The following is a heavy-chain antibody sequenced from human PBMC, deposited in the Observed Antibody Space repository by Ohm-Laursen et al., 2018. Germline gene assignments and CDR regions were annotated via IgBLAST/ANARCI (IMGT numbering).Heavy chain of an antibody. CDR2: MWYDGSHQ. CDR1: GFTFSRYT. Sequence: SLRLSCAASGFTFSRYTMHWVCQSPGKGLEWVAVMWYDGSHQYYADSVKGRLTISRDNSKNTLSLQMSTLRAEDTAVYYCARGAAADTSGYYFSPDYWGQGTLVTVSS. CDR3: ARGAAADTSGYYFSPDY. D-gene: IGHD3-22*01. V-gene: IGHV3-33*01. J-gene: IGHJ4*02.